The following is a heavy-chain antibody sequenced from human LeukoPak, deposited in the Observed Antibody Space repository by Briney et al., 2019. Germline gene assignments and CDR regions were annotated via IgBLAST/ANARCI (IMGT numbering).Heavy chain of an antibody. CDR3: ARGGPEDYYDSSAFDY. CDR2: ISSSSSTI. CDR1: GFTFSSYS. D-gene: IGHD3-22*01. V-gene: IGHV3-48*01. Sequence: GGSLRLSCAASGFTFSSYSMNWVRQAPGKGLEWVSYISSSSSTIYYADSVKGRFTISRDNAKNSLCLQMNSLRAEDTAVYYCARGGPEDYYDSSAFDYWGQGTLVTVSS. J-gene: IGHJ4*02.